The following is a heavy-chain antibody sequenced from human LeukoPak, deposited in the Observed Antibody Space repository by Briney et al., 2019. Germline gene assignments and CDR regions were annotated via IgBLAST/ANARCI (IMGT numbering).Heavy chain of an antibody. D-gene: IGHD4-23*01. J-gene: IGHJ6*03. Sequence: SETLSLTCAVYGGSFSGYYWSWIRQPPGKGLEWIGEINHSGSTNYNPSLKSRVTISVDTSKNQFSLKLSSVTAADTAVYYCARALIYGGNSYYMDVWGKGATVTVSS. CDR1: GGSFSGYY. CDR2: INHSGST. CDR3: ARALIYGGNSYYMDV. V-gene: IGHV4-34*01.